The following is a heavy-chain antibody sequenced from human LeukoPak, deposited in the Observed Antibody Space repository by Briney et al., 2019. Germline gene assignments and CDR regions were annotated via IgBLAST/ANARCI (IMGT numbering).Heavy chain of an antibody. CDR3: ARGKDYYGSGRRGCFDP. CDR1: GGSFSGYY. CDR2: INHSGST. V-gene: IGHV4-34*01. Sequence: PSEALSLTCADHGGSFSGYYWSWIRQPPGKRLEWIGEINHSGSTNYNPSLKSRVAISVSTSKDQFSLKLSFVTAAATAVYYCARGKDYYGSGRRGCFDPWGQGTLVTVSS. D-gene: IGHD3-10*01. J-gene: IGHJ5*02.